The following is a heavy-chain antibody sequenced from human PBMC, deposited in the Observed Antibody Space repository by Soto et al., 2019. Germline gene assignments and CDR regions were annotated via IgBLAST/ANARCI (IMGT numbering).Heavy chain of an antibody. V-gene: IGHV5-51*01. CDR1: GYSFTSYW. CDR2: IYPGDSDT. Sequence: GESLKISCKGSGYSFTSYWIGWVRQMPGKGLEWMGIIYPGDSDTRYSPSFQGQVTISADKSISTAYLQWSSLKASDTAMYYCARLGITRITIFGVDPNGMDGWGQGTTVTVTS. J-gene: IGHJ6*02. CDR3: ARLGITRITIFGVDPNGMDG. D-gene: IGHD3-3*01.